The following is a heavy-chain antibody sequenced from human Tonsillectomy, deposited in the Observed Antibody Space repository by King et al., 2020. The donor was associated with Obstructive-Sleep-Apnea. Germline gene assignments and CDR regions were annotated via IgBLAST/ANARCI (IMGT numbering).Heavy chain of an antibody. J-gene: IGHJ5*02. V-gene: IGHV4-34*01. CDR2: INLSGST. CDR1: CGSFRGYY. Sequence: VQLQQWGAGLLKPSETLSLTCAVYCGSFRGYYWSWIRQPPAKGLEWIGEINLSGSTNYNPALRSRVTTSVDTSNNQFSLKLNSVTAADTAVYYCARGSGAAAVNWFDPWGQGTLVTVSS. D-gene: IGHD6-13*01. CDR3: ARGSGAAAVNWFDP.